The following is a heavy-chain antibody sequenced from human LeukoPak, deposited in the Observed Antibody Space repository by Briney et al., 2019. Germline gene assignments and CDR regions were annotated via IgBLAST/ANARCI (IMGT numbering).Heavy chain of an antibody. Sequence: GGSLILSCAASGFTFSSYAMSWVRQAPGKGLEWVSAISGSGGSTYYADSVKGRFTISRDNSKNTLYLQMNSLRAEDTAVYYCAKDKSSIAARPKDYWGQGTLVTVSS. CDR3: AKDKSSIAARPKDY. J-gene: IGHJ4*02. V-gene: IGHV3-23*01. CDR1: GFTFSSYA. CDR2: ISGSGGST. D-gene: IGHD6-6*01.